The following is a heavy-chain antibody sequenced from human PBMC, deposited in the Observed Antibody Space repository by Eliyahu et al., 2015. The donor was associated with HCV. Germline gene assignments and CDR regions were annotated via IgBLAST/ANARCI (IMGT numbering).Heavy chain of an antibody. D-gene: IGHD3-3*01. J-gene: IGHJ5*02. CDR1: GGSFSGYY. CDR3: ARGPRGRFPPNWFDP. V-gene: IGHV4-34*01. CDR2: INHSXST. Sequence: QVQLQQWGAGLLKPSETLSLTCAVYGGSFSGYYWSWXRQPPGKGLEWIGEINHSXSTNYNPSLKSRVSISVDTSKNQFSLRLSSVTAADTAVYYCARGPRGRFPPNWFDPWGQGIMVTVSS.